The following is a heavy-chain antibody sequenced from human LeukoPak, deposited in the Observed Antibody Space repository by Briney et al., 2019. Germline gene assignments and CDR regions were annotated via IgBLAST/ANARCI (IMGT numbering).Heavy chain of an antibody. J-gene: IGHJ4*02. CDR1: GGSISSYF. Sequence: PSETLSLTCTVSGGSISSYFWNWIRQPPGKGPEWIGYIYYSGSTNYNPSLKSRVTISIDTSKNQFSLKLSSVTAAETAVYYCARRAYSSGYYFFDYWGQGTLVTVSS. D-gene: IGHD3-22*01. CDR3: ARRAYSSGYYFFDY. V-gene: IGHV4-59*01. CDR2: IYYSGST.